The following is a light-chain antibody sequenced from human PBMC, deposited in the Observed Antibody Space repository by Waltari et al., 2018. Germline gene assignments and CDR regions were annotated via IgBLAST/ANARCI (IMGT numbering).Light chain of an antibody. J-gene: IGLJ2*01. V-gene: IGLV2-14*03. CDR2: DVT. CDR3: ISYTSSSTFVV. CDR1: SSYVGGYKY. Sequence: QSALTQPASVSGSPGQSITISCTGTSSYVGGYKYVPWYQQHPGKAPGLLIYDVTKRPSGVSNRFSGSKSGNTASLTISGLQAEDEADYYCISYTSSSTFVVFGGGTKLTVL.